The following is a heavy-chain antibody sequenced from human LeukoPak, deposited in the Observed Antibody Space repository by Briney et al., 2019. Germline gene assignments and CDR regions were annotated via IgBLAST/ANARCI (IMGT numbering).Heavy chain of an antibody. D-gene: IGHD3-10*01. CDR3: TRDSGTTGEVKFDP. CDR2: INHRGST. Sequence: SETLSLTCAVYGGSFSGYYWSWIRQPPGKGLEWIGEINHRGSTNYNPPLKSRVTISVDTSTNQFSLKLSSVTAADTAVYYCTRDSGTTGEVKFDPWGQGTLVAVSS. CDR1: GGSFSGYY. J-gene: IGHJ5*02. V-gene: IGHV4-34*01.